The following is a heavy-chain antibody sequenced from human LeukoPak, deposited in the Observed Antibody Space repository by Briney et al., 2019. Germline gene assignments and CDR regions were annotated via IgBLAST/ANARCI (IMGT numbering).Heavy chain of an antibody. V-gene: IGHV1-69*04. CDR3: AREASAAAGSPFDY. D-gene: IGHD6-13*01. CDR1: GGTFSSYA. Sequence: ASVKVSCKASGGTFSSYAISWVRQAPGQGLEWMGRIIPILGIANYAQKFQGRVTITADKSTSTAYMELSSLRSEDTAVYYCAREASAAAGSPFDYWGQGTLVTVSS. CDR2: IIPILGIA. J-gene: IGHJ4*02.